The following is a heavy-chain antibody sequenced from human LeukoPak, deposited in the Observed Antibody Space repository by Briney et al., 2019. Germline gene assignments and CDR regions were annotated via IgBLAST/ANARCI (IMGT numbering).Heavy chain of an antibody. V-gene: IGHV4-31*03. CDR1: GGSISSGGYY. Sequence: SQTLSLTCTVSGGSISSGGYYWSWIRQHPGKGLEWIGYIYYSGSTNYNPSLKSRVTISVDTSKNQFSLKLSSVTAADTAVYYCARGLVATSDYWGQGTLVTVSS. J-gene: IGHJ4*02. CDR2: IYYSGST. CDR3: ARGLVATSDY. D-gene: IGHD5-12*01.